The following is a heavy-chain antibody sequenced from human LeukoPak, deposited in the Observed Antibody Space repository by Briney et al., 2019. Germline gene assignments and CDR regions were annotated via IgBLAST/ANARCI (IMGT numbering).Heavy chain of an antibody. CDR1: GHTFTSYD. CDR3: ARGDHGSGYYYYYYYMDV. V-gene: IGHV1-8*01. J-gene: IGHJ6*03. Sequence: ASVKVSCKASGHTFTSYDINWVRQATGQGLEWMGWMNPNSGNTGYAQKFQGRVTMTRNTSISTAYMELSSLRSEDTAVYYCARGDHGSGYYYYYYYMDVWGKGTTVTISS. D-gene: IGHD3-10*01. CDR2: MNPNSGNT.